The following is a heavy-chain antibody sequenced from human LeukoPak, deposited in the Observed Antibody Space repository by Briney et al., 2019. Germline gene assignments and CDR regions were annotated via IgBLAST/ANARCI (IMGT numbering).Heavy chain of an antibody. CDR3: AKDPRATMIVVVISVYYFDY. D-gene: IGHD3-22*01. J-gene: IGHJ4*02. CDR2: IKQDGSEK. V-gene: IGHV3-7*03. CDR1: GFTFSSYW. Sequence: GGSLRLSCAASGFTFSSYWMSWVRQAPGKGLEWVANIKQDGSEKYYVDSVKGRFTISRDNSKNTLYLQMNSLRAEDTAVYYCAKDPRATMIVVVISVYYFDYWGQGTLVTVSS.